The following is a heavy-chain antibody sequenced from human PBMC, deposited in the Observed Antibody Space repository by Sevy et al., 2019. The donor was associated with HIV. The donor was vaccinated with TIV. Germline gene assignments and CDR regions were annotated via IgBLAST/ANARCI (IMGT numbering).Heavy chain of an antibody. D-gene: IGHD1-26*01. J-gene: IGHJ4*02. V-gene: IGHV4-59*08. CDR2: IYYNGHI. Sequence: SQTLSLTCTVSGDSITSLYWNWIRQPPGKGLEWIANIYYNGHINYNPSLKSRVTLSLVTSKNQLSLRLSSVTAADTAMYYCAGGNAWGRGYSWGQGTLVTVSS. CDR1: GDSITSLY. CDR3: AGGNAWGRGYS.